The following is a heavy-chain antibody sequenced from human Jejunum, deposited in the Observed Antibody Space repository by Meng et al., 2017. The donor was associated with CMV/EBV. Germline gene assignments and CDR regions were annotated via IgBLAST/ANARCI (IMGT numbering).Heavy chain of an antibody. V-gene: IGHV4-4*07. J-gene: IGHJ4*02. CDR2: VYTSGST. CDR3: VRASNSAGWYGFDY. Sequence: QVRVQESVHGPGKPSETLSLTCSVQRDCITGYYYHWIRQPAGKGLEWIGRVYTSGSTNYSPSLKSRVTMSVDTSMKQLSLKLTSVTAADTAVYYCVRASNSAGWYGFDYWGQGTLVTVSS. CDR1: RDCITGYY. D-gene: IGHD6-19*01.